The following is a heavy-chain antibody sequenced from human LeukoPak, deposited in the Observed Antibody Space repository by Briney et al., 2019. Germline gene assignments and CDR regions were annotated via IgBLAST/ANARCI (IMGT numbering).Heavy chain of an antibody. CDR3: AGGSAYYFDY. CDR2: IYYSGST. CDR1: GYSISSYY. J-gene: IGHJ4*02. Sequence: SETLSLTCTFSGYSISSYYWSWIRQPPGKGLEWTGYIYYSGSTNYNPSLKSRVTISVDTSKNQFSLKLSSVTAADTAVYYCAGGSAYYFDYWGQGTLVTVSS. V-gene: IGHV4-59*08.